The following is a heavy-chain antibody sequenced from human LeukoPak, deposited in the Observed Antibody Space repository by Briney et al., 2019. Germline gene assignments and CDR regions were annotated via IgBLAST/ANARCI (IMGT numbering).Heavy chain of an antibody. CDR2: IKQDGSEK. Sequence: PSGGSLRLSCAAAGFTFSSYWMSWVRQAPGKGLEWVANIKQDGSEKYYVDSVKGRFTIYRDNAKNSLYLQMNSLRAKDTAVYYCAGGYCSSTSCRPDYYYYGMDVWGKGTTVTVSS. J-gene: IGHJ6*04. CDR1: GFTFSSYW. CDR3: AGGYCSSTSCRPDYYYYGMDV. D-gene: IGHD2-2*01. V-gene: IGHV3-7*03.